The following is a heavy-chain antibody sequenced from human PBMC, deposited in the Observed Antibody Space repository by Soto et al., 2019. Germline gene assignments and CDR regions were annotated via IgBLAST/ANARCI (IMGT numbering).Heavy chain of an antibody. CDR2: IGYENGAT. J-gene: IGHJ4*02. CDR1: GYTFPGHY. CDR3: GRGRSGQIVIFY. V-gene: IGHV1-2*02. D-gene: IGHD2-15*01. Sequence: ASVKVSCKASGYTFPGHYIHWVRQPPAKGPEGMGVIGYENGATRYAQKFQGRVTMTRDMSITTVYMELNNLNTDDTAVYYCGRGRSGQIVIFYWGQGTPVTVSS.